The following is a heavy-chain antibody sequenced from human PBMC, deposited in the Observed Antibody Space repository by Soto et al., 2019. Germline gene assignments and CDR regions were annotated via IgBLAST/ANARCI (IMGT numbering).Heavy chain of an antibody. J-gene: IGHJ4*02. Sequence: EVQLLESGGGLVQPGGSLRLSCAASGFTFSSYPMSWVRQAPGKGLEWVAGISGGATNAYYADSVKGRVTISRDNSKNTLFLQLNSLRAEDTAVYYCAKEAARPGAYDHWGQGTLVTVSS. D-gene: IGHD6-6*01. CDR1: GFTFSSYP. CDR2: ISGGATNA. CDR3: AKEAARPGAYDH. V-gene: IGHV3-23*01.